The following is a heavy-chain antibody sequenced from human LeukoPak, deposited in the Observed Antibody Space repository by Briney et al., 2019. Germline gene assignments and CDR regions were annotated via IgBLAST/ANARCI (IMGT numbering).Heavy chain of an antibody. V-gene: IGHV6-1*01. D-gene: IGHD2-2*01. J-gene: IGHJ4*02. Sequence: SQTLSLTCAIPGDSVSSNSAAWNWIRQSPSRGLEWLGRTYYRSKWYNDYAVSVKSRITINPDTSKNQFSLQLNSVTPEDTAVYYCARGNCSSTSCEFDYWGQGTLVTVSS. CDR2: TYYRSKWYN. CDR1: GDSVSSNSAA. CDR3: ARGNCSSTSCEFDY.